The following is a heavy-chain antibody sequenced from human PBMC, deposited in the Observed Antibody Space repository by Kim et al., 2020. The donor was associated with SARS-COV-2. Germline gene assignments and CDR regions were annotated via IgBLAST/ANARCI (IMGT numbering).Heavy chain of an antibody. CDR3: TTVPIPGYSSGWYEEATDFDY. D-gene: IGHD6-19*01. CDR2: IKSKTDGGTT. J-gene: IGHJ4*02. Sequence: GGSLKLSCAASGFTFSNAWMSLVRQAPGKGLEWVGRIKSKTDGGTTDYAAPVKGRFTISRDDSKNTLYLQMNSLKTEDTAVYYCTTVPIPGYSSGWYEEATDFDYWGQGTLVTVSS. CDR1: GFTFSNAW. V-gene: IGHV3-15*01.